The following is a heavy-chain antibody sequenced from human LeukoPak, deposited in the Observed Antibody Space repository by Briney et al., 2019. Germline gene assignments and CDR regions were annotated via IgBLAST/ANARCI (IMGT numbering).Heavy chain of an antibody. V-gene: IGHV4-61*02. J-gene: IGHJ6*03. CDR3: ARGGSGWNYYYYYMDV. D-gene: IGHD6-19*01. Sequence: SETLSLTCTVSGGSISSGSYYWSWTRQPAGKGLEWIGRIYSSGSTNYNPSLKSRVTISVDTSKNQFSLKLSSVTAADTAVYYCARGGSGWNYYYYYMDVWGKGTTVTISS. CDR2: IYSSGST. CDR1: GGSISSGSYY.